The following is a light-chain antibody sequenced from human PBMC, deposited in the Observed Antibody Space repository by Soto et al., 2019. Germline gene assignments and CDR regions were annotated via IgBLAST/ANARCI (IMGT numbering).Light chain of an antibody. CDR2: DNN. CDR1: SSNIENNS. V-gene: IGLV1-51*01. CDR3: GTWDSRLSAVV. Sequence: QSVLTQPPSVSAAPRQKVTISCSGSSSNIENNSVSWYQQLPGTAPKLLIYDNNKRPPGIPDRFSGSKSGTSATLGITGLQTGDEADYYCGTWDSRLSAVVFGGGTKLNVL. J-gene: IGLJ3*02.